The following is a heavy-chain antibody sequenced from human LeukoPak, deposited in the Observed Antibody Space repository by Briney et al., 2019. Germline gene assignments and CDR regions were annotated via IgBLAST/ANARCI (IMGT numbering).Heavy chain of an antibody. CDR2: ISFAGSDK. J-gene: IGHJ4*02. V-gene: IGHV3-30*18. Sequence: PGGSLRLSCAASGFTFGGYGMHWVRQASGKGLEWVAVISFAGSDKYYADSLKGRFTISRDNSQNTLYLEMNSLRAEDTAVYYCAKPTPRGATGTTTPQFDYWGQGTLVTVSS. CDR3: AKPTPRGATGTTTPQFDY. CDR1: GFTFGGYG. D-gene: IGHD1-1*01.